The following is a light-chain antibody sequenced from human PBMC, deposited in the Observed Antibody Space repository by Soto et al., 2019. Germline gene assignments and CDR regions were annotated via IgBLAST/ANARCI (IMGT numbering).Light chain of an antibody. CDR3: QVWDGSSDHHWV. J-gene: IGLJ3*02. V-gene: IGLV3-21*02. Sequence: SYELTQPPSVSVAPGQTARITCGGDNIGRKSVHWYQQMPGQAPVLVVYDDSARPSGIPERISGSNSGNTATLTVTRVEAGDEADYYCQVWDGSSDHHWVFGEGNKLTVL. CDR2: DDS. CDR1: NIGRKS.